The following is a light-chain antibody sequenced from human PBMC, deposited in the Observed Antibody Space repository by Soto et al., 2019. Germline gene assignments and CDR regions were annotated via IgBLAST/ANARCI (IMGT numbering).Light chain of an antibody. CDR3: CSYAGSSTV. J-gene: IGLJ2*01. V-gene: IGLV2-23*01. CDR1: SSDVGSYNL. Sequence: QSALTQPASVSGSPGQSITISCTGTSSDVGSYNLVSWYQQNPGKAPKLMIYEGSKRPSGVSNRFSGSKSGNTASLTISGLQAEDEADYYCCSYAGSSTVFGGGTKVTVL. CDR2: EGS.